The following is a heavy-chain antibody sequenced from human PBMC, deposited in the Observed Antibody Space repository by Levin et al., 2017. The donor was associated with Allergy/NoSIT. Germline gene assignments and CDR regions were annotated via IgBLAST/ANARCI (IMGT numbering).Heavy chain of an antibody. J-gene: IGHJ5*02. CDR2: ISSNGGST. Sequence: AGGSLRLSCSASGFTFSSYAMHWVRQAPGKGLEYVSAISSNGGSTYYADSVKGRFTISRDNSKNTLYLQMSSLRAEDTAVYYCVTFYGDYGDYQNWFDPWGQGTLVTVSS. CDR1: GFTFSSYA. D-gene: IGHD4-17*01. V-gene: IGHV3-64D*06. CDR3: VTFYGDYGDYQNWFDP.